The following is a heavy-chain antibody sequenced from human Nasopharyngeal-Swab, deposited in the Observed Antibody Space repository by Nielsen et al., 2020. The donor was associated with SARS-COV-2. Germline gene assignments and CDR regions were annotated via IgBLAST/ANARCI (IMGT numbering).Heavy chain of an antibody. D-gene: IGHD3-10*01. CDR1: GFTFSDYY. CDR2: ISSSGSTI. J-gene: IGHJ4*02. Sequence: GSLKISCAASGFTFSDYYMSWIRQAPGKGLEWVSYISSSGSTIYYADSVKGRFTISRDNAKNSLYLQMNSLRAEDTAVYYCANHLPGTYYFDYWGQGTLVTVSS. CDR3: ANHLPGTYYFDY. V-gene: IGHV3-11*01.